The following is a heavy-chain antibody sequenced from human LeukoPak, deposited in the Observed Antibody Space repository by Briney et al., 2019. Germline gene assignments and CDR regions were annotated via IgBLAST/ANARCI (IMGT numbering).Heavy chain of an antibody. CDR3: ATRYYDFWSGYSYHFDY. V-gene: IGHV3-30*02. J-gene: IGHJ4*02. CDR1: GFTFSSYG. CDR2: IRYDGSNK. D-gene: IGHD3-3*01. Sequence: PGGSLRLSCAASGFTFSSYGMHWVRQAPGKGLEWVAFIRYDGSNKYYADSVKGRFTISRDNSKNTLYLQMNSLRAEDTAVYYCATRYYDFWSGYSYHFDYWGQGTLVTVSS.